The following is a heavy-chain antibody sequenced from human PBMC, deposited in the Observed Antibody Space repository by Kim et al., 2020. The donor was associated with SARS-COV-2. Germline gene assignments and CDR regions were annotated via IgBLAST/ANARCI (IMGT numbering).Heavy chain of an antibody. CDR2: IYYSGST. J-gene: IGHJ4*02. CDR3: ARDQEGSSWPPTSDY. D-gene: IGHD6-13*01. V-gene: IGHV4-31*03. Sequence: SETLSLTCTVSGGSISSGGYYWSWIRQHPGKGLEWIGYIYYSGSTYYNPSLKSRVTISVDTSKNQFSLKLSSVTAADTAVYYCARDQEGSSWPPTSDYWGQGTLVTVSS. CDR1: GGSISSGGYY.